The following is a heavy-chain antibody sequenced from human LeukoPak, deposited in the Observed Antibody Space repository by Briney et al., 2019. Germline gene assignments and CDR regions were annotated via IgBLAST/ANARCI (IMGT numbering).Heavy chain of an antibody. Sequence: SETLSLTCTVSGYSISSGYYWGWIRQPPGKGLEWIGSIYHSGSTYYNPSLKSRVTISVDTSKNQFSLKLSSVTAADTAADAAVYYCARIERGYNYGYVSYWGQGILVTVSS. V-gene: IGHV4-38-2*02. CDR3: VYYCARIERGYNYGYVSY. CDR2: IYHSGST. J-gene: IGHJ4*02. D-gene: IGHD5-18*01. CDR1: GYSISSGYY.